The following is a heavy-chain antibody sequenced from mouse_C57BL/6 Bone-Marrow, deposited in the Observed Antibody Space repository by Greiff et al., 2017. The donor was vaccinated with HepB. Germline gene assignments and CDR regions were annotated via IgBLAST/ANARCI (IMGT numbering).Heavy chain of an antibody. J-gene: IGHJ3*01. CDR1: GYAFSSYW. D-gene: IGHD2-10*02. V-gene: IGHV1-80*01. CDR3: ARSLYGNFAY. CDR2: IYPGDGDT. Sequence: QVQLQQPGAELVKPGASVKLSCKASGYAFSSYWMNWVKQRPGKGLEWIGQIYPGDGDTNYNGKFKGKATLTADKSSSTAYMQLSSLTSEDSAVYFCARSLYGNFAYWGQGTLVTVSA.